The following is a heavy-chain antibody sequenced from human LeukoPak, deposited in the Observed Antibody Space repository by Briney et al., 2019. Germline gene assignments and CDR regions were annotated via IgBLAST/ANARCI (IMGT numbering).Heavy chain of an antibody. CDR2: ISSSGGME. D-gene: IGHD6-19*01. V-gene: IGHV3-11*01. CDR1: GFTFSDFS. Sequence: GGSLRLSCSASGFTFSDFSMSWIRQAPGKGLEWVSYISSSGGMEYYADSVEGRFTSSRDNVKNSLYLQMNNLRVEDTAVYYCARVEADDFYYGMDVWGQGTTVTVS. CDR3: ARVEADDFYYGMDV. J-gene: IGHJ6*02.